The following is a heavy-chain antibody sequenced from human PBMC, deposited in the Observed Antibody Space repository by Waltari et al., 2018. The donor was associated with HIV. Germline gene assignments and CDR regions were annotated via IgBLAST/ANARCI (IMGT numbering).Heavy chain of an antibody. CDR3: ARPRYSGYDYPTFLDY. J-gene: IGHJ4*02. CDR2: INTGGSSI. V-gene: IGHV3-11*01. Sequence: QVQLVESGGGLVKPGGSLRLSCAASGFTFSDYDMSWVRQAPGKGLEWVSYINTGGSSIYYTDSVKGRFTISRDNAKNSLYLQMDNLRGEDTAVYYCARPRYSGYDYPTFLDYWGQGNPVTVSS. D-gene: IGHD5-12*01. CDR1: GFTFSDYD.